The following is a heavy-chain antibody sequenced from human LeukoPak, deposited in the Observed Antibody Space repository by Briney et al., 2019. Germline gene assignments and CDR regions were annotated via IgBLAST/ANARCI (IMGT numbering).Heavy chain of an antibody. CDR3: ARGRGPYYYGSGSRAPFFDY. CDR1: GGSFSGYY. J-gene: IGHJ4*02. Sequence: SETPSLTCAVYGGSFSGYYWSWIRQPPGKGLEWIGEINHSGSTNYNPSLKSRVTISVDTSKNQFSLKRSSVTAADTAVYYCARGRGPYYYGSGSRAPFFDYWGQGTLATVSS. V-gene: IGHV4-34*01. CDR2: INHSGST. D-gene: IGHD3-10*01.